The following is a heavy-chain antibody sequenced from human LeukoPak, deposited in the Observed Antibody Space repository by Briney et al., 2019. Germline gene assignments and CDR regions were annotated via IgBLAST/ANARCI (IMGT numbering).Heavy chain of an antibody. CDR1: GGSISSNNW. Sequence: SETLSLTCAVSGGSISSNNWWSWVRQPPGKGLEWIGEISHSGNSNYNPSLKSRVTISVDKSNNESSLKLSSVTAADTAVYYCARDLTDYYELDYWGQGTLVTVSS. D-gene: IGHD3-22*01. CDR3: ARDLTDYYELDY. J-gene: IGHJ4*02. CDR2: ISHSGNS. V-gene: IGHV4-4*02.